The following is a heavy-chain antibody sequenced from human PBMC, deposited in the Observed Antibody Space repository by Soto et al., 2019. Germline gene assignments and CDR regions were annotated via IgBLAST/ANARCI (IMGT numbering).Heavy chain of an antibody. CDR3: ARRTGSGWFFDS. J-gene: IGHJ4*02. D-gene: IGHD6-19*01. V-gene: IGHV4-59*12. CDR1: GGSISSYY. Sequence: SETLSLTCTVSGGSISSYYWSWIRQPPGKGLEWIGYIYYSGSTNYNPSLKSRVTISIDTSNTKFSLNLSSVTAADTALYYCARRTGSGWFFDSWGQGTLVTVSS. CDR2: IYYSGST.